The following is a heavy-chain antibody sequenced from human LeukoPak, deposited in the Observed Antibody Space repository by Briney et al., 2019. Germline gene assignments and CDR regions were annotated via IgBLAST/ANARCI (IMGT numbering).Heavy chain of an antibody. CDR2: IHSDGNT. V-gene: IGHV3-53*01. D-gene: IGHD4-11*01. CDR1: GFTVSNNF. J-gene: IGHJ6*02. Sequence: GGSLRLSCAASGFTVSNNFMYWVRQAPGKGLEWVSVIHSDGNTLYADSVEGRFTISRDNSKDTLYLQMNSLRAEDTAVYYCARDDYSYYYYGMDVWGQGTTVTVSS. CDR3: ARDDYSYYYYGMDV.